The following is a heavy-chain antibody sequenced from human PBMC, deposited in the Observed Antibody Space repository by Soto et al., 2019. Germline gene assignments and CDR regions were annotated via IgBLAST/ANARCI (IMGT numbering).Heavy chain of an antibody. D-gene: IGHD6-19*01. J-gene: IGHJ6*02. CDR3: ARSSGYYYYYGIDV. CDR2: IDWNDDK. Sequence: GSGPTLVNPTQTLTLTCTFSGVSLSTSGLCVSWIRQPPGKALEWLALIDWNDDKYYSTSLKTRLTISKDTSKTQVVLTMTNLDPVDTATYYCARSSGYYYYYGIDVWGQGTTVTVSS. V-gene: IGHV2-70*01. CDR1: GVSLSTSGLC.